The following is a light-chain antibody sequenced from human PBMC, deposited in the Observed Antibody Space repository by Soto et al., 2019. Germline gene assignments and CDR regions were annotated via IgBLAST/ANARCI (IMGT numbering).Light chain of an antibody. J-gene: IGKJ1*01. CDR3: QHYNSYSEA. V-gene: IGKV1-5*03. CDR1: QTISSW. Sequence: DIQMTQSPSTLSGSVGDRVTLTCRASQTISSWLAWYQQKPGKAPKLLIYKASTLNSGVPSRFSGSGSGTEFPITSSSLQPDYFVYYCRQHYNSYSEAFGQGTKVELK. CDR2: KAS.